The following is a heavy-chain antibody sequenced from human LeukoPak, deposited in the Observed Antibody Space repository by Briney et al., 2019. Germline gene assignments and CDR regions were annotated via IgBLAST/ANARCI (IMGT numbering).Heavy chain of an antibody. Sequence: PSETLSLNCAVSGYSISSGYYWGWIRQPPGKGLEWIGSIYHSGSTYYNPSLKSRVTISVDTSKNQFSLKLSSVTAADTAVYYCARYRSGYPDTLDYWGQGTLVTVSS. CDR3: ARYRSGYPDTLDY. D-gene: IGHD3-3*01. CDR2: IYHSGST. CDR1: GYSISSGYY. J-gene: IGHJ4*02. V-gene: IGHV4-38-2*01.